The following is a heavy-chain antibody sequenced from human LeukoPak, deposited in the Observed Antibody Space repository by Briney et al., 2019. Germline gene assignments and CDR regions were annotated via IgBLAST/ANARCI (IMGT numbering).Heavy chain of an antibody. D-gene: IGHD3-10*01. CDR1: GFTFGDFA. CDR2: IRSNSYGGTT. V-gene: IGHV3-49*04. J-gene: IGHJ5*02. Sequence: GGSLRLSCSASGFTFGDFAMTWVRQAPGKGLEWVGLIRSNSYGGTTEYAASVNDRFTILRDDSKSIAYLQMNSLKTEDTAVYYCSKVGDYLGSGTLVNWFDPWGQGTLVTVSS. CDR3: SKVGDYLGSGTLVNWFDP.